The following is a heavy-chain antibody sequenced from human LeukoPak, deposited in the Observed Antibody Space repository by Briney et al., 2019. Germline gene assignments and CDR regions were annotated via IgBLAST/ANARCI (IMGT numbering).Heavy chain of an antibody. D-gene: IGHD5-18*01. J-gene: IGHJ4*02. CDR1: GGTFSSYA. CDR3: ASAIQLRFPLSY. CDR2: IIPILGIA. V-gene: IGHV1-69*04. Sequence: SVKVSCKASGGTFSSYAISWVRQAPGQGLEWMGRIIPILGIANYAQKFQGRVTITADKSTSTAYMELSSLRSEDTAVYYCASAIQLRFPLSYWGQGTLVTVSS.